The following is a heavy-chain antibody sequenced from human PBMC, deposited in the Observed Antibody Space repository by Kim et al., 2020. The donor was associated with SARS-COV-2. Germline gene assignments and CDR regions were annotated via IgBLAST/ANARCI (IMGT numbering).Heavy chain of an antibody. CDR2: IYYSGST. J-gene: IGHJ4*02. CDR1: GGSISSGGYY. D-gene: IGHD2-2*01. Sequence: SETLSLTCTVSGGSISSGGYYWSWIRQHPGKGLEWIGYIYYSGSTYYNPSLKSRVTISVDTSKNQFSLKLSSVTAADTAVYYCARGVGGYAGRYDYWGQGTLVTVSS. V-gene: IGHV4-31*03. CDR3: ARGVGGYAGRYDY.